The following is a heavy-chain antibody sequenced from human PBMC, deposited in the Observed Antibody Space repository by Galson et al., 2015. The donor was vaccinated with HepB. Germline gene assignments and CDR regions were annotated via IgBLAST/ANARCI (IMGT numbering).Heavy chain of an antibody. J-gene: IGHJ6*03. CDR1: GFSLSTSGMC. V-gene: IGHV2-70*11. CDR3: ARTVNNAILGPLVYYYYYMDV. CDR2: IDWDDDK. Sequence: PALVKPTHTLTLTCTFSGFSLSTSGMCVSWIRQPPGKALEWLARIDWDDDKYYSTSLKTRLTISKGTSENQVVLTMTNMDPVDTATYYCARTVNNAILGPLVYYYYYMDVWGKGTTVTVSS. D-gene: IGHD2-8*01.